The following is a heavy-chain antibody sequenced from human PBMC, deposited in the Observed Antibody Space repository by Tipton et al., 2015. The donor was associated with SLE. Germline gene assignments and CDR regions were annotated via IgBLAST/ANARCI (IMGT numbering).Heavy chain of an antibody. CDR3: ARANGIVGGQVPYWYFDL. J-gene: IGHJ2*01. CDR1: GGSISSYY. CDR2: MYYSGGT. D-gene: IGHD1-26*01. Sequence: TLSLTCTVSGGSISSYYWSWIRQSPGKGLEWIGYMYYSGGTNYNPSLESRVSISLDTSKNQFSLKLSSVSAADTAVYYCARANGIVGGQVPYWYFDLWGRGTLVTVSS. V-gene: IGHV4-59*01.